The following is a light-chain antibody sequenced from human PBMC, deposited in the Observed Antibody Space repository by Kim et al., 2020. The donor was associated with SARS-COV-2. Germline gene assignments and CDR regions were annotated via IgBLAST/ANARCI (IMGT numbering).Light chain of an antibody. CDR3: QQYGGSLYV. CDR1: QTIRDNY. J-gene: IGKJ4*01. Sequence: EIVLTQSPDTLSLSPGQTATLSCRASQTIRDNYLAWYQHRPGQSPRILIYGASNRATGIPDRFSGSGSGTAFTLTINRLEPEDSAVYYCQQYGGSLYVFGGGTKLEI. V-gene: IGKV3-20*01. CDR2: GAS.